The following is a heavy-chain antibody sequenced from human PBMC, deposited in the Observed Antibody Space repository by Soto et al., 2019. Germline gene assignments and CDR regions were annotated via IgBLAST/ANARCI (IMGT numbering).Heavy chain of an antibody. CDR2: IYYSGST. CDR3: ARDTQYYYDTSASNDAFHI. J-gene: IGHJ3*02. Sequence: SETLSLTCTVSGGSISSGGYYWSWIRQHPGKGLEWIGYIYYSGSTYYNPSLKSRVTISVDTSKNQFSLKLSSVTAADPAVYYCARDTQYYYDTSASNDAFHIWGQATMIT. D-gene: IGHD3-22*01. V-gene: IGHV4-31*03. CDR1: GGSISSGGYY.